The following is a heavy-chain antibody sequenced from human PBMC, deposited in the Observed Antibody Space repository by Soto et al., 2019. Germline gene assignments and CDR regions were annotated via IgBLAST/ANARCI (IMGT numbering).Heavy chain of an antibody. CDR1: GYTFTTYG. J-gene: IGHJ4*02. D-gene: IGHD4-17*01. Sequence: QVRLVQSGAEVRKPGASVKVSCQASGYTFTTYGFSWVRQAPGQGLEWMGWISTYNGNTNYAQKFQGRVTMTTDTSTRTVYLELRSLNSDDTAVYYCARGFDYGDYGSDNLDYWGQGTLVTVSS. CDR3: ARGFDYGDYGSDNLDY. CDR2: ISTYNGNT. V-gene: IGHV1-18*01.